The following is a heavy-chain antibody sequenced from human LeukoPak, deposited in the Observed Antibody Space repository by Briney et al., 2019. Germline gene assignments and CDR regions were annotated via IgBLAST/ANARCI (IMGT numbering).Heavy chain of an antibody. CDR2: IYTSGST. CDR3: ARVRGYSLDY. Sequence: SETLSLSCTSPGGSISSGRYYWSWIRQPAGNGLEWIGRIYTSGSTNYNPSLKSRVTISVGTSKNQFSLKLSSVTAADTAVYYCARVRGYSLDYWGQGTLVTVSS. J-gene: IGHJ4*02. CDR1: GGSISSGRYY. V-gene: IGHV4-61*02. D-gene: IGHD6-13*01.